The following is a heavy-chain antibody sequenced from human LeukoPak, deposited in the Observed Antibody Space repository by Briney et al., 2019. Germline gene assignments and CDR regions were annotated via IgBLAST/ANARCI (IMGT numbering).Heavy chain of an antibody. V-gene: IGHV4-59*08. J-gene: IGHJ4*02. CDR2: IFYSGST. CDR1: GDSISSYY. Sequence: SETLSLTCTVSGDSISSYYWSWVRQPPGKGLEWIGYIFYSGSTKYGPSLNSRVAISLDTSKSQFSLKLNSVTAADTAVYYCARQPSGYYGDSGYYPYYFDYWGQGILVTVPS. D-gene: IGHD3-22*01. CDR3: ARQPSGYYGDSGYYPYYFDY.